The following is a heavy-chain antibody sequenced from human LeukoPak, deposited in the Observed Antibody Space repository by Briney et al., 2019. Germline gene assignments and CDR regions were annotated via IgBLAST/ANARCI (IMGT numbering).Heavy chain of an antibody. Sequence: GGSLRLSCAASGFSFSSNWMTWVRQAPGKGLEWVSSISSSSSYIYYADSVKGRFTISRDNAKNSLYLQMNSLRAEDTAVYYCVRGSSSGPRYFDLWGRGTLVTVSS. CDR2: ISSSSSYI. CDR3: VRGSSSGPRYFDL. J-gene: IGHJ2*01. D-gene: IGHD6-19*01. V-gene: IGHV3-21*01. CDR1: GFSFSSNW.